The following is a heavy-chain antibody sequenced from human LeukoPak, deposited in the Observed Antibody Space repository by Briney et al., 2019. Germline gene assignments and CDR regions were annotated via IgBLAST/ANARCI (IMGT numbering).Heavy chain of an antibody. CDR1: GLTFSSHG. Sequence: GRSLRLSCAASGLTFSSHGVHWVRPAPGGGRECVAVIWYDGRHKYYADSVTGRFTIARDNSKNTLYLQMSGLRAEDTAVYYSAKDQEVAVAGNDYYMDVWGKGTTVTVSS. J-gene: IGHJ6*03. D-gene: IGHD6-19*01. CDR2: IWYDGRHK. V-gene: IGHV3-33*06. CDR3: AKDQEVAVAGNDYYMDV.